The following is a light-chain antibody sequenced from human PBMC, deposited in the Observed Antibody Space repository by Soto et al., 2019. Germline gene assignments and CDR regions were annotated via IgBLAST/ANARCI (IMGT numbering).Light chain of an antibody. CDR2: KVS. CDR1: QGITSW. CDR3: QEYYTYPWT. Sequence: DIQMTQSPSYVPASVGDRVTITCRASQGITSWLAWYQQKPGKAPKFLIHKVSTLVSGVPSRFSGSGSGTEFTLTISSLQPDDFATYFCQEYYTYPWTFGQGTKVEIK. V-gene: IGKV1-5*03. J-gene: IGKJ1*01.